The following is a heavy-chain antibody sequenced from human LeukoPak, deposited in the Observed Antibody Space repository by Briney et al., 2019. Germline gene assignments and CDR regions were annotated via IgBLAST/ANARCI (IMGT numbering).Heavy chain of an antibody. CDR3: ARQPALTHPHFDY. CDR2: INHSGST. J-gene: IGHJ4*02. CDR1: GGSFSGYY. V-gene: IGHV4-34*01. Sequence: PSETLSLTCAVYGGSFSGYYWSWIRQPPGKGLEWIGEINHSGSTNYNPSLKSRVTISVDTSKNQFSLKLSSVTAADTAVYYCARQPALTHPHFDYWGQGTLVTVSS.